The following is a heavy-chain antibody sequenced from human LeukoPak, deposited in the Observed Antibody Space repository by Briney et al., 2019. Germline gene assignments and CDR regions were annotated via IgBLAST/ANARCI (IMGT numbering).Heavy chain of an antibody. J-gene: IGHJ6*03. CDR3: ARGISQWLVHFLYYYYMDV. V-gene: IGHV1-8*01. Sequence: ASVTVSCKASGYTFTSYDINWVRQATGQGLEWMGWMNPNSGNTGYAQKFQGRVTMTRNTSISTAYMELSSLRSEDTAVYYCARGISQWLVHFLYYYYMDVWGKGTTVTISS. CDR2: MNPNSGNT. CDR1: GYTFTSYD. D-gene: IGHD6-19*01.